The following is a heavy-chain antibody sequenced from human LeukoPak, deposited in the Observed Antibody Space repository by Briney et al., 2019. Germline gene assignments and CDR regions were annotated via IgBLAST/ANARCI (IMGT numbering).Heavy chain of an antibody. J-gene: IGHJ6*03. CDR2: MNPNSGNT. CDR3: ARSGYRYGSPSHYYYMDV. CDR1: GYTFTSYD. D-gene: IGHD5-18*01. Sequence: ASVKVSCKASGYTFTSYDINWVRQATGQGLEWMGWMNPNSGNTGYAQKFQGRVTITRNTSISTAYMELSSLRSEDTAVYYCARSGYRYGSPSHYYYMDVWRKGTTVTVSS. V-gene: IGHV1-8*03.